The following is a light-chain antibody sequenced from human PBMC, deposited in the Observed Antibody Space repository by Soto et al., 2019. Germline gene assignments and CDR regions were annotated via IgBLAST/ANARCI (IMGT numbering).Light chain of an antibody. J-gene: IGKJ5*01. CDR2: DAS. CDR1: QDISNY. V-gene: IGKV1-33*01. Sequence: DTQMTQSPSSLSASVGDRVTITCQASQDISNYLNWYQQKPGKAPKLLIYDASNLETGVPSRFSGSGSGTDFTFTISSLQPEDIATYYCQQYDNLITFGQGKRLEIK. CDR3: QQYDNLIT.